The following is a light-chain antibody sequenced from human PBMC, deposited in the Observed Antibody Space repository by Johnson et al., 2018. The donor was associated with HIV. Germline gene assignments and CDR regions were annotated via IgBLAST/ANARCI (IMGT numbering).Light chain of an antibody. CDR3: GTWDSSLSAHNYV. CDR2: DNN. Sequence: QSVLTQPPSVSAAPGQKVTISCSGSSSNIGNNYVSWYQQLPGTAPKLLIYDNNKRPSGIPDRFSGSKSGTSATLGITGLQTGDEADYYRGTWDSSLSAHNYVFGTGTKVTVL. CDR1: SSNIGNNY. V-gene: IGLV1-51*01. J-gene: IGLJ1*01.